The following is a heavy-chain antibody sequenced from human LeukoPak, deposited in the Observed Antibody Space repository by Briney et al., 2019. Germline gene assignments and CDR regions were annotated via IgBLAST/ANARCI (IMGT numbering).Heavy chain of an antibody. D-gene: IGHD3-9*01. J-gene: IGHJ4*02. CDR3: ARVTGYMIEDYFDY. Sequence: SETLSLTCTVSVGSISSYYWSWIRQPPGKGLEWIGYIYYSGSTNYNPSLKSRVTISVDTSKNQFSLKLNSVTAADTAVYYCARVTGYMIEDYFDYWGQGTLVTVSS. V-gene: IGHV4-59*01. CDR2: IYYSGST. CDR1: VGSISSYY.